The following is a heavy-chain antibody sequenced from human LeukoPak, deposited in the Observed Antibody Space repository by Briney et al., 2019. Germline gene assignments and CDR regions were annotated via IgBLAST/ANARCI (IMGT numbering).Heavy chain of an antibody. J-gene: IGHJ4*02. CDR1: GFTFSSYA. D-gene: IGHD4-11*01. V-gene: IGHV3-30-3*01. CDR3: ARASTGEAYYFDY. Sequence: PGRSLRLSCAASGFTFSSYAMHWVHQAPGKGLEWVAVISYDGSNKYYADSVKGRFTISRDNSKNTLYLQMNSLRAEDTAVYYCARASTGEAYYFDYWGQGTLVTVSS. CDR2: ISYDGSNK.